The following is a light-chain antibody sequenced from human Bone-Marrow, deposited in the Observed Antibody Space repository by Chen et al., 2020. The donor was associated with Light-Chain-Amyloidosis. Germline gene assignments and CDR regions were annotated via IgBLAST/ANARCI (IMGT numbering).Light chain of an antibody. V-gene: IGLV3-25*03. CDR3: QSADSSGTYEVI. Sequence: SYELTQPPSVSVSPGQTARITGSGDDLPTKYAYWYQQKPRQAPVLVIPRDTERPSGISERFSGSSSGTTATLTISGVQAEDEADYHCQSADSSGTYEVIFGGGTKLTVL. CDR1: DLPTKY. CDR2: RDT. J-gene: IGLJ2*01.